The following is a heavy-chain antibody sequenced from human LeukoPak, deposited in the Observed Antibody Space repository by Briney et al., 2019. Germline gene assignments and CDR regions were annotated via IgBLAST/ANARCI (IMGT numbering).Heavy chain of an antibody. J-gene: IGHJ5*02. CDR3: ARDVPRTSGP. V-gene: IGHV3-74*01. CDR1: GFTFSSEW. CDR2: IDGNGRTT. Sequence: GGPLRLSCAASGFTFSSEWMHWVRQAPGRGLVWISHIDGNGRTTNYGDSARGRFTVSRDNAKNTLYLQMNSLRAEDTAVYYCARDVPRTSGPWGQGTLVTVSS. D-gene: IGHD3-10*01.